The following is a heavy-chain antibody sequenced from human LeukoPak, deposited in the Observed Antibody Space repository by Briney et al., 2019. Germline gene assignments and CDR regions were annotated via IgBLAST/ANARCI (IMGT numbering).Heavy chain of an antibody. CDR1: GFTFSNYG. CDR2: IRYDGSNK. Sequence: GGSLRLSCSASGFTFSNYGIHWVRQAPGKGLEWVAFIRYDGSNKYYADSVKGRFTISRDNSKNTLYLQMNSLRAEDTAVYYCATINSSGWSYYYYYMDVWGKGTTVTISS. J-gene: IGHJ6*03. D-gene: IGHD6-19*01. V-gene: IGHV3-30*02. CDR3: ATINSSGWSYYYYYMDV.